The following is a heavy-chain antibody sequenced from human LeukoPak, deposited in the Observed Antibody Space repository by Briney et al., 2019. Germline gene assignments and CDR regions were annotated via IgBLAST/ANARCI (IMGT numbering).Heavy chain of an antibody. D-gene: IGHD4-23*01. CDR1: GYTFTGYY. CDR3: ARTSSTTVVTSH. J-gene: IGHJ4*02. Sequence: ASVKVSCKASGYTFTGYYMHWLRQAPGQGLECMGWINPNSGDTYYAQKFQGRVTMTRDTSISTAYMELSSLRSDDTAMYYCARTSSTTVVTSHWGQGTLVTVSS. V-gene: IGHV1-2*02. CDR2: INPNSGDT.